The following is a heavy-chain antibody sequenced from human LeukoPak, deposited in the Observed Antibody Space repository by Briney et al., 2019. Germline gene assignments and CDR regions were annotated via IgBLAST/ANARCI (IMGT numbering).Heavy chain of an antibody. V-gene: IGHV4-39*01. D-gene: IGHD2-2*01. CDR3: ARHRCSTTSCYAFTPSLYYYYYYMDV. J-gene: IGHJ6*03. CDR2: IYYSGST. Sequence: SETLSLTCSVSGGYISSSSYYWGWIRQPPGKGLEWIGSIYYSGSTYHNPSLKSRVTISTDTSKNQFSLKLSSVTAADTAIYYCARHRCSTTSCYAFTPSLYYYYYYMDVWGKGTTVTISS. CDR1: GGYISSSSYY.